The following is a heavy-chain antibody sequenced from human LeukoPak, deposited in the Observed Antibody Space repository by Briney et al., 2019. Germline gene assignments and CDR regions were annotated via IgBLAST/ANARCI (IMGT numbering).Heavy chain of an antibody. CDR3: ARFGPYFEDDVGYFQH. Sequence: ASVKVSCKASGYTFSSYGISWVRQAPGQGLEWMGWISVYNGNTNYAQKLQGRVTMTTDTSTSTAYMELRSLRSDDTAVYYCARFGPYFEDDVGYFQHWGQGTLVTVSS. D-gene: IGHD2/OR15-2a*01. CDR2: ISVYNGNT. J-gene: IGHJ1*01. V-gene: IGHV1-18*01. CDR1: GYTFSSYG.